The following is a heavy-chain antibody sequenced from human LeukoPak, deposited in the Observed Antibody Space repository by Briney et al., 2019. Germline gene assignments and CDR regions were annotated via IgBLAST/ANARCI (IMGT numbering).Heavy chain of an antibody. J-gene: IGHJ4*02. CDR2: INTHTGNP. D-gene: IGHD3-22*01. Sequence: ASVKVSCKASGYTFTNYAFNWVRQAPGQGLEWMGWINTHTGNPTYAQGFTGRFVFSLDTSVSTAYLQISSLKAEDTAVYYCARDQITMIVVGTNWGFDYWGQGTLVTVSS. CDR3: ARDQITMIVVGTNWGFDY. V-gene: IGHV7-4-1*02. CDR1: GYTFTNYA.